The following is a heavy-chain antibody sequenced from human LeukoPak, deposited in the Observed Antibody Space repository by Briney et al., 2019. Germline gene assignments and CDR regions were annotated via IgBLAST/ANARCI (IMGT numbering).Heavy chain of an antibody. CDR3: ARLIGAVGAQGGDFDV. CDR1: GGSISSSSYS. D-gene: IGHD1-26*01. V-gene: IGHV4-39*01. CDR2: IYHSGST. J-gene: IGHJ3*01. Sequence: SETLSLTCTVSGGSISSSSYSWGWIRQPPGKGLEWIGSIYHSGSTHYNPSLRSRVTISIDTSTNQFSLKMSSVTAADTAVFYCARLIGAVGAQGGDFDVWGQGTMVTVSS.